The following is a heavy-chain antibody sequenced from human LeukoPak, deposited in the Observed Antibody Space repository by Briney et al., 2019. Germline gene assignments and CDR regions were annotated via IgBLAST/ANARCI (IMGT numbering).Heavy chain of an antibody. CDR1: SGSMTTYY. D-gene: IGHD2/OR15-2a*01. CDR2: IHYTGMS. J-gene: IGHJ6*03. V-gene: IGHV4-59*01. Sequence: PSETLSLTCTVSSGSMTTYYWSWVRQPSGKGLEWIGYIHYTGMSNYDPSLRGRVVISLDTPRSQCSLRLNSVTAADTAVYYCARLLPNTLPGLPYNYHYLDVWGKGTTVTVSS. CDR3: ARLLPNTLPGLPYNYHYLDV.